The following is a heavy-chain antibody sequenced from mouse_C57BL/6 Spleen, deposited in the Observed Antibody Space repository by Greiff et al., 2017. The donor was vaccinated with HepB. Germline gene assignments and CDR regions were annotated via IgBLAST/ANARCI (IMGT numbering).Heavy chain of an antibody. D-gene: IGHD2-1*01. CDR2: IDPSDSYT. CDR1: GYTFTSYW. J-gene: IGHJ2*01. V-gene: IGHV1-69*01. CDR3: ARNGGNYLYFDY. Sequence: VKLMESGAELVMPGASVKLSCKASGYTFTSYWMHWVKQRPGQGLEWIGEIDPSDSYTNYNQKFKGKSTLTVDKSSSTAYMQLSSLTSEDSAVYYCARNGGNYLYFDYWGQGTTLTVSS.